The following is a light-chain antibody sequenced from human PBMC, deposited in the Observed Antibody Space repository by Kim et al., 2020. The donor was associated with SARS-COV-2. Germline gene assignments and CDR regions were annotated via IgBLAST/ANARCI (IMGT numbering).Light chain of an antibody. Sequence: PGERATPACRASQSINIDGAWYQQKPGRAPRLRIYDASKRVSGVPARFSGSGSGIDFALTINGLEPEDFAVYYCQQHATWSPALTFGGGTKVDIK. CDR2: DAS. J-gene: IGKJ4*01. CDR3: QQHATWSPALT. V-gene: IGKV3-11*01. CDR1: QSINID.